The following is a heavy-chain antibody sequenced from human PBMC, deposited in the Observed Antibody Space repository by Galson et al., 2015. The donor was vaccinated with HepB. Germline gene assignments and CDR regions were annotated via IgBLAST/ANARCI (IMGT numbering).Heavy chain of an antibody. V-gene: IGHV1-18*04. Sequence: SVKVSCKASGYTFTPNGISWVRQAPGQGLEWMGRISANSGNTKYAQNLQGRVTLTRDTSTSTAYLELRSLRSDDTAAYYCARDRDYRFDYWGQGTLVTVSS. CDR1: GYTFTPNG. CDR2: ISANSGNT. J-gene: IGHJ4*02. D-gene: IGHD4/OR15-4a*01. CDR3: ARDRDYRFDY.